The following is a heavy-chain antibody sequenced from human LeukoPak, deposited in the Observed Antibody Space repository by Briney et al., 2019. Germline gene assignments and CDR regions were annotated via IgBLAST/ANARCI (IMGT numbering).Heavy chain of an antibody. CDR3: ARLFWSGYYSDY. D-gene: IGHD3-3*01. Sequence: PLETLSLACSVSGGSIISNNYYWGWIRQPPGKGLERIGSIHYSGSTYYNPSLKSRVTISVDTSKNQFFLRLISVIAADTAVYYCARLFWSGYYSDYWGQGNLVTVSS. CDR2: IHYSGST. CDR1: GGSIISNNYY. V-gene: IGHV4-39*01. J-gene: IGHJ4*02.